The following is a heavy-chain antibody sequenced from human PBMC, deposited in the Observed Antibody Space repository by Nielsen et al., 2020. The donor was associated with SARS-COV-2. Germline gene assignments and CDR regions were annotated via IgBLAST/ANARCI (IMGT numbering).Heavy chain of an antibody. V-gene: IGHV3-48*02. CDR2: ISSSSSTI. D-gene: IGHD2-21*02. Sequence: WIRQPPGKGLEWVSYISSSSSTIYYADSVKGRFTISRDNAKNSLYLQMSSLRDEDTAVYYCARAYCGGDCYSMESYFDYWGQGTLVTVSS. CDR3: ARAYCGGDCYSMESYFDY. J-gene: IGHJ4*02.